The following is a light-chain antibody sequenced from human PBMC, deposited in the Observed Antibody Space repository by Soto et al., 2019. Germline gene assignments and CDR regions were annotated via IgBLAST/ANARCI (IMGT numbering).Light chain of an antibody. CDR1: QSVLYNCDNKNY. V-gene: IGKV4-1*01. J-gene: IGKJ5*01. CDR3: QQYYHNPPGLT. CDR2: WAS. Sequence: DIVRTQSPDSLAVSLGERATSNCKSSQSVLYNCDNKNYIAWYQQKRGRPPKSFINWASTRESVVPDRFSGSGYGKDRTINISSVQCEEVAVDYCQQYYHNPPGLTF.